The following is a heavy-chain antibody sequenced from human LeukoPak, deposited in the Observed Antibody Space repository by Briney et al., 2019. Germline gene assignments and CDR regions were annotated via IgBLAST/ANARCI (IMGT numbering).Heavy chain of an antibody. CDR3: ARDLNYDSSGLYDY. CDR2: ISKSGSPE. D-gene: IGHD3-22*01. V-gene: IGHV3-48*03. J-gene: IGHJ4*02. CDR1: GFTFRNYE. Sequence: GGSLRLSCATSGFTFRNYEMTWVRQSPGKGLEWVSYISKSGSPEYYAASVKGRFTISRDNAKNSLYLQMNSLRAEDTAVYYCARDLNYDSSGLYDYWGQGTLVTVSS.